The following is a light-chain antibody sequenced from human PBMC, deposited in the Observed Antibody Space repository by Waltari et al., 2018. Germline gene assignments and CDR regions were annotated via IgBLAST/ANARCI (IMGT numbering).Light chain of an antibody. J-gene: IGKJ4*01. CDR3: QQYRYLPPA. CDR2: DAS. CDR1: QDINNF. Sequence: EIPMTQSPSSLSASVGDRVTITCQASQDINNFLNWYQQQPGKAPKLLIYDASHLAAGVPSRFTGSGSGTDFTVTISDLQPDDFATYYCQQYRYLPPAFGGGTKVDI. V-gene: IGKV1-33*01.